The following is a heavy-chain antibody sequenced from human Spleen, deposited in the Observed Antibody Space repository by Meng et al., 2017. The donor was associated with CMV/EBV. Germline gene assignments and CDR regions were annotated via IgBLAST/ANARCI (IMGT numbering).Heavy chain of an antibody. CDR1: GFTFSSYW. CDR3: ARGTAGTTPHGRYFDY. V-gene: IGHV3-74*01. D-gene: IGHD1-7*01. Sequence: GESLKISCAASGFTFSSYWMHWVRQAPGKGLVWVSHINHDGSNKNYADSVKGRCTVSRDNAKKTLYLQMNSLRAEDTAVYYCARGTAGTTPHGRYFDYWGQGTLVTVSS. CDR2: INHDGSNK. J-gene: IGHJ4*02.